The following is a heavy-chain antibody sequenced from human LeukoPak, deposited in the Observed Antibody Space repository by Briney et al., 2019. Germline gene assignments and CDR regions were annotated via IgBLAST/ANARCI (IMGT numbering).Heavy chain of an antibody. D-gene: IGHD2-15*01. CDR1: GFTFSSYW. CDR2: INSDGSST. CDR3: ARLGGYCSGGSCQIDY. J-gene: IGHJ4*02. V-gene: IGHV3-74*01. Sequence: GGSLRLSCAASGFTFSSYWMHWVRQAPGKGLVWASRINSDGSSTSYADSVKGRFTISRDNAKNTLYLQMNSLRAEDTAVYYCARLGGYCSGGSCQIDYWGQGTLVTVSS.